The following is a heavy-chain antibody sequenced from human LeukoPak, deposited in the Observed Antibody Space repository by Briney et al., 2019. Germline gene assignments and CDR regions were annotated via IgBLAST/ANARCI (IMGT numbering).Heavy chain of an antibody. Sequence: PGGSLRLSCAASGFTFSSYAMSWVRQAPGKGLEWVSAISGSGGSTYYADSVKGRFTVSRDNSKNTLYLQMSSLRGEDTAVYYCARDFGWLSHFDYWGQGTLVSVSS. J-gene: IGHJ4*02. CDR3: ARDFGWLSHFDY. D-gene: IGHD3-9*01. CDR2: ISGSGGST. CDR1: GFTFSSYA. V-gene: IGHV3-23*01.